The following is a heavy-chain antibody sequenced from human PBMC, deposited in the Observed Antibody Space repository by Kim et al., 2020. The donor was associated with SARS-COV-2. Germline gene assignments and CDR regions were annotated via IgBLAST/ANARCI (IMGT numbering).Heavy chain of an antibody. CDR2: IYTIGRT. CDR1: GDSLSSDY. CDR3: ASALGH. Sequence: SETLSLTCTVSGDSLSSDYWSWNRQLAGKGLEWIGRIYTIGRTNYNTSLQSRVTMSVDMSKNQFSLKLSSVTAADTAVYYCASALGHWGQGTLVTVSS. V-gene: IGHV4-4*07. J-gene: IGHJ4*02. D-gene: IGHD3-16*02.